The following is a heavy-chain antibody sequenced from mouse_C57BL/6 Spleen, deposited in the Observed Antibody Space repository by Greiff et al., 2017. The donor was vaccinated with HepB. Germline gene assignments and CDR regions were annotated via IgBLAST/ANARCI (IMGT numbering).Heavy chain of an antibody. CDR1: GFSLTSYG. CDR3: AKSLYYGSSAWFDY. V-gene: IGHV2-5*01. J-gene: IGHJ3*01. CDR2: IWRGGST. D-gene: IGHD1-1*01. Sequence: QVQLKESGPGLVQPSQSLSITCTVSGFSLTSYGVHWVRQSPGKGLEWLGVIWRGGSTDYNAAFMSRLSITKDNSKSQVFFKMNSLQADDTAIYYWAKSLYYGSSAWFDYWGQGTLVTVSA.